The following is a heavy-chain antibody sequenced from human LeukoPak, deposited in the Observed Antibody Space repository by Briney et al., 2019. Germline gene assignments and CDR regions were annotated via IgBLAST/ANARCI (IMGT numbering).Heavy chain of an antibody. V-gene: IGHV3-48*03. CDR3: ASQSQWDQGGSWFDP. D-gene: IGHD1-26*01. Sequence: GGSLRLSCAASGFTFSNIAMNWVRQAPGKGLEWVSYISSSGSTIYYADSVKGRFTISRDNAKNSLYLQMNSLRAEDTAVYYCASQSQWDQGGSWFDPWGQGTLVTVSS. CDR1: GFTFSNIA. CDR2: ISSSGSTI. J-gene: IGHJ5*02.